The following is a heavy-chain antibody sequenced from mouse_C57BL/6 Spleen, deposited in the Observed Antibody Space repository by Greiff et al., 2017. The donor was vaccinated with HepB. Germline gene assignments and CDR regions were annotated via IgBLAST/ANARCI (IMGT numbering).Heavy chain of an antibody. Sequence: EVQRVESEGGLVQPGSSMKLSCTASGFTFSDYYMAWVRQVPEKGLEWVANINYDGSSTYYLDSLKSRFIISRDNAKNILYLQMSSLTSEDTATYYCARVGEDYAMDYWGQGTSVTVSS. CDR2: INYDGSST. D-gene: IGHD3-1*01. CDR3: ARVGEDYAMDY. V-gene: IGHV5-16*01. J-gene: IGHJ4*01. CDR1: GFTFSDYY.